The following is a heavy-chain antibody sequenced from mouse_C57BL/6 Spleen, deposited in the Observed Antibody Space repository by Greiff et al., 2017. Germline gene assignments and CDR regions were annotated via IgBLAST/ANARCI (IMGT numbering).Heavy chain of an antibody. Sequence: VHVKQSGPELVKPGASVKMSCKASGYTFTDYNMHWVKQSHGKSLEWIGYINPNNGGTSYNQKFKGKATLTVNKSSSTAYMELRSLTSEDSAVYYCAREDGAWFAYWGQGTLVTVSA. CDR2: INPNNGGT. D-gene: IGHD2-3*01. V-gene: IGHV1-22*01. CDR1: GYTFTDYN. CDR3: AREDGAWFAY. J-gene: IGHJ3*01.